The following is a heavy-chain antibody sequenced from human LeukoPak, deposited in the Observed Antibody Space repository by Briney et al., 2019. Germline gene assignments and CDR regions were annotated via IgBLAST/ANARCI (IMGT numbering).Heavy chain of an antibody. J-gene: IGHJ4*02. CDR1: GYIFTNYW. CDR3: ARAAEPAAMLTFGC. CDR2: IYPGDSDT. V-gene: IGHV5-51*01. D-gene: IGHD2-2*01. Sequence: GEPLKTSCKASGYIFTNYWIAWVRQLRGKGLGWMGIIYPGDSDTRYSPSFQGQVTISAYKSISTAHLQWNSLKASDTAMYYCARAAEPAAMLTFGCWGQGTPVTVSS.